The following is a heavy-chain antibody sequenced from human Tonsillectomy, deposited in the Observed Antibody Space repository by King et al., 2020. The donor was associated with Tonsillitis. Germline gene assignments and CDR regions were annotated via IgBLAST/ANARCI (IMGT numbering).Heavy chain of an antibody. Sequence: VQLQESGPGLVKPSETLSLTCAVSGYSISSGYYWGWIRQPPGKGLEWIGSIYHSGSTYYNPSLKSRVTISVDTSKNQFSLKLSSVTAADTAVYYCARDERGWYLGEFDYWGQGTLVTVSS. CDR1: GYSISSGYY. V-gene: IGHV4-38-2*02. CDR2: IYHSGST. D-gene: IGHD6-19*01. J-gene: IGHJ4*02. CDR3: ARDERGWYLGEFDY.